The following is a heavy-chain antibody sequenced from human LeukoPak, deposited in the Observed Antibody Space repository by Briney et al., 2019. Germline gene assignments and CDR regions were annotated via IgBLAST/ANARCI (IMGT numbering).Heavy chain of an antibody. J-gene: IGHJ6*03. V-gene: IGHV3-11*01. CDR3: ARGMEPYYYMDV. D-gene: IGHD1-26*01. CDR1: GFTFSDYN. CDR2: ISGTGGST. Sequence: PGGSLRLSCAASGFTFSDYNMRWIRQAPGKGLEWVSFISGTGGSTYYADSVKGRFTISRDNSKNTIYLQMNSLRSDDTAVYYCARGMEPYYYMDVWGKGTTVTVSS.